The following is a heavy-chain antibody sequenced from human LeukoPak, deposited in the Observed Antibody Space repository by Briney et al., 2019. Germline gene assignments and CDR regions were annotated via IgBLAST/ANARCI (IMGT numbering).Heavy chain of an antibody. V-gene: IGHV3-48*02. Sequence: GGSLRLSCAASGFIFSSYSLNWVRQAPGKGLEWVSYINSDSSTIHYADSVKGRFTISRDNAEKSLYMQMNSLRDEDTAVYYCVRDTSWAFDIWGQGTMVTVSS. CDR3: VRDTSWAFDI. J-gene: IGHJ3*02. CDR2: INSDSSTI. CDR1: GFIFSSYS.